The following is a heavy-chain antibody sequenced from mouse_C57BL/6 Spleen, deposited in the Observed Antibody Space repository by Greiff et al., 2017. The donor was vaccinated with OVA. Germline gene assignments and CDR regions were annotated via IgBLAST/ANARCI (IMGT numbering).Heavy chain of an antibody. D-gene: IGHD2-3*01. CDR3: AGDDGYSPAWFAY. Sequence: LQQSVAELVRPGASVKLSCTASGFNIKNTYMHWVKQRPEQGLEWIGRIDPANGNTKYAPKFQGKATITADTSSNTADLQLSSLTSEDTAIYYCAGDDGYSPAWFAYWGQGTLVTVSA. CDR1: GFNIKNTY. J-gene: IGHJ3*01. V-gene: IGHV14-3*01. CDR2: IDPANGNT.